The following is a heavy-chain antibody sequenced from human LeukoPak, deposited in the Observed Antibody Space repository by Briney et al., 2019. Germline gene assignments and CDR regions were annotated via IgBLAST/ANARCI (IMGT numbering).Heavy chain of an antibody. D-gene: IGHD5-24*01. Sequence: SETLSLTCTVSGASISSYYWSWIRQPPGKGLEWIGYIYYRVSTNYNPSLKSRTAISVDTSKNQFSLKLSSVTAADTAVYYCARGSMAKGFDYWGQGTLVTVSS. CDR3: ARGSMAKGFDY. J-gene: IGHJ4*02. CDR2: IYYRVST. CDR1: GASISSYY. V-gene: IGHV4-59*12.